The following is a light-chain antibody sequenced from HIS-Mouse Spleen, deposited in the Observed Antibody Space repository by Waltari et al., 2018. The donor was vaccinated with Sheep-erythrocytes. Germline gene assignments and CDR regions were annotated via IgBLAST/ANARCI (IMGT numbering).Light chain of an antibody. CDR1: KLGDKY. CDR3: QAWDSSTAV. CDR2: QDS. J-gene: IGLJ2*01. Sequence: SYELTQPPSVSVSPGQTARITRSGDKLGDKYAYWYQQKPGQSPVLVIYQDSKRPSGIPERFSGSNSGNTATLTISGTQAMDEADYYCQAWDSSTAVFGGGTKLTVL. V-gene: IGLV3-1*01.